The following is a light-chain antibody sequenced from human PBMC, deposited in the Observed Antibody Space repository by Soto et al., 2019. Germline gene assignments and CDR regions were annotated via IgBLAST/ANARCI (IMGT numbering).Light chain of an antibody. J-gene: IGLJ2*01. CDR3: CSFVRTNGML. Sequence: QSALTQPASVSGSPGQSITISCTGTSSDVGSYDLVSWYQHHSGKAPKIIIYEVNKRPSGISARFSGSKSGNTASLTISGLQAEDEADYFCCSFVRTNGMLFGGGTKVTVL. CDR1: SSDVGSYDL. V-gene: IGLV2-23*02. CDR2: EVN.